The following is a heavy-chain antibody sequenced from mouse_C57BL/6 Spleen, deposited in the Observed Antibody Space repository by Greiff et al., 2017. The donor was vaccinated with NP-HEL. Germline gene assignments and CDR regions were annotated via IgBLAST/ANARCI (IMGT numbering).Heavy chain of an antibody. J-gene: IGHJ2*01. V-gene: IGHV1-64*01. D-gene: IGHD2-5*01. CDR3: AREKAYYSNYDFDY. CDR1: GYTFTSYW. CDR2: IHPNSGST. Sequence: QVHVKQPGAELVKPGASVKLSCKASGYTFTSYWMHWVKQRPGQGLEWIGMIHPNSGSTNYNEKFKSKATLTVDKSSSTAYMQLSSLTSEDSAVYYCAREKAYYSNYDFDYWGQGTTLTVSS.